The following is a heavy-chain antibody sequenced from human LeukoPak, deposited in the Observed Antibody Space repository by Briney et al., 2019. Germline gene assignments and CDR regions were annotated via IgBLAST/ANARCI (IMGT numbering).Heavy chain of an antibody. D-gene: IGHD3-16*01. CDR2: IGDSDSTI. CDR1: GFTFNDYY. CDR3: ARLPLTYAYSYYYYYMDV. J-gene: IGHJ6*03. V-gene: IGHV3-11*04. Sequence: GGSLRLSCAASGFTFNDYYMSWIRQAPGKGLEWVSYIGDSDSTIYYADSVKGRFTISRDNAKNSLYLQLSSLRAEDTAVYYCARLPLTYAYSYYYYYMDVWGKGTTVTVSS.